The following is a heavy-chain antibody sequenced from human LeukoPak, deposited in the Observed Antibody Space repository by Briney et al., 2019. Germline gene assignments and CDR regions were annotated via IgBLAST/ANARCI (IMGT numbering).Heavy chain of an antibody. CDR3: ARHQGGNYDSSGYPDAFDL. D-gene: IGHD3-22*01. V-gene: IGHV5-51*01. Sequence: GESLKISCKGSGYSFTNYWIGWVRQMPGKGLEWMGIIYPGDSDTRYSPSFEGQVTISADKSISTAYLQWSSLKASDTAMYYCARHQGGNYDSSGYPDAFDLWGQGTRVTVSS. J-gene: IGHJ4*02. CDR2: IYPGDSDT. CDR1: GYSFTNYW.